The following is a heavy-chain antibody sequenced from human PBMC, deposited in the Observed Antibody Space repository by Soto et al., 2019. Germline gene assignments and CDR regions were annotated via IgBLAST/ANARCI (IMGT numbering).Heavy chain of an antibody. CDR2: ISAYNGNT. D-gene: IGHD3-10*01. Sequence: ASVKVSFKASGYTFTSYGISLVRQAPGQGLEWMGWISAYNGNTNYAQKLQGRVTMTTDTSTSTAYMELRSLRSDDTAVYYCARGDYYGSGSYYWESSDYYYYGMDVWGQGTTVTVSS. J-gene: IGHJ6*02. CDR3: ARGDYYGSGSYYWESSDYYYYGMDV. CDR1: GYTFTSYG. V-gene: IGHV1-18*04.